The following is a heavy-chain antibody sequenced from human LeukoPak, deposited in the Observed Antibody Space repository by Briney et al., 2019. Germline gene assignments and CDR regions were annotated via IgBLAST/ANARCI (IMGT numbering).Heavy chain of an antibody. V-gene: IGHV4-34*01. Sequence: PSETLSLTCAVYGGSFSGYYWSWIRQPPGKGLEWIGEINHSGSTNYNPSLKSRVTISVDTSKDQFSLKLSSVTAADTAVYYCARSLIRRFLEWFAPPSYMDVWGKGTTVTVSS. CDR1: GGSFSGYY. D-gene: IGHD3-3*01. CDR3: ARSLIRRFLEWFAPPSYMDV. J-gene: IGHJ6*03. CDR2: INHSGST.